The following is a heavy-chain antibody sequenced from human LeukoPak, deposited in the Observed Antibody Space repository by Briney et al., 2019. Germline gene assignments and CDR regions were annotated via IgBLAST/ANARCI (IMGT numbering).Heavy chain of an antibody. CDR3: VRGGYYHDRSSYFY. D-gene: IGHD3-22*01. J-gene: IGHJ4*02. CDR1: GFTFSTYG. CDR2: IWYDGSNK. Sequence: PGGSLRLSCAASGFTFSTYGMHWVRQAPGKGLEWVAVIWYDGSNKYYADSVEGRFTISRDNSKNTLSLQMNSLRAEDTAVYYCVRGGYYHDRSSYFYWGQGSLVTVSS. V-gene: IGHV3-33*08.